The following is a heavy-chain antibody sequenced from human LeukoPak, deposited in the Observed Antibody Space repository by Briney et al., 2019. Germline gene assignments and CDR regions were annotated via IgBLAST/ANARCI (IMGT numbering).Heavy chain of an antibody. J-gene: IGHJ6*02. Sequence: PGGSLRLSCAASGFTFSSYAMSWVRQAPGKGLEWVSAISGSGGSTYYADSVKGRFTISRDNSKNTLYLQMNSLRAEDTAVYYCAKDLGPDIVATILPYYYYGMDVWGQGTTVTVSS. D-gene: IGHD5-12*01. CDR3: AKDLGPDIVATILPYYYYGMDV. CDR2: ISGSGGST. V-gene: IGHV3-23*01. CDR1: GFTFSSYA.